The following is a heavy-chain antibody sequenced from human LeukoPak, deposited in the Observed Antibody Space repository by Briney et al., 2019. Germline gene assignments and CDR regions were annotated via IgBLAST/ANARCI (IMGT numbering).Heavy chain of an antibody. Sequence: PSETLSLTCTVSGGSISSGGYYWSWIRQHPGKGLEWIGYIYYSGSTYYNPSLKSRVTISVDTSKNQFSLKLSSVAAADTAVYYCASGVYSYGFFDYWGQGTLVTVSS. V-gene: IGHV4-31*03. D-gene: IGHD5-18*01. CDR1: GGSISSGGYY. J-gene: IGHJ4*02. CDR2: IYYSGST. CDR3: ASGVYSYGFFDY.